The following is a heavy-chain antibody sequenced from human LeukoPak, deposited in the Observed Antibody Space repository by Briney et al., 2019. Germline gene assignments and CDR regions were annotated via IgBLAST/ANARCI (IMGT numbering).Heavy chain of an antibody. D-gene: IGHD5-18*01. CDR3: ASSRRVARGYSYGSTMYYFDY. J-gene: IGHJ4*02. CDR1: GGTFSSYA. V-gene: IGHV1-69*13. Sequence: SVKVSCTASGGTFSSYAISWVRQAPGQGLEWMGGIIPIFGTANYAQEFQGRVTITADESTSTAYMELSSLRSEDTAVYYCASSRRVARGYSYGSTMYYFDYWGQGTLVTVSS. CDR2: IIPIFGTA.